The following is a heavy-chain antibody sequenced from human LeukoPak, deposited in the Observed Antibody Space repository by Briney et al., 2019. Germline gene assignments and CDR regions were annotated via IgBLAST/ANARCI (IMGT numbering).Heavy chain of an antibody. D-gene: IGHD3-16*01. Sequence: PSETLSLTCAVYGGSFSGYYWSWIRQPPGKGLEWIGEINHSGSTNYNPSLKSRVTISVDTSKNQFSLKLSSVTAADTAVYYCARKWMLGWGPAIDYWGQGTLVTVSS. J-gene: IGHJ4*02. CDR3: ARKWMLGWGPAIDY. V-gene: IGHV4-34*01. CDR1: GGSFSGYY. CDR2: INHSGST.